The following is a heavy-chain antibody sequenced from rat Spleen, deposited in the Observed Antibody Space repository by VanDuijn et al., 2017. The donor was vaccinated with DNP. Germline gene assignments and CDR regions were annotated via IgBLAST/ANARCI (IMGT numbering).Heavy chain of an antibody. Sequence: EVQLVESGGGLVQPGRSLKLSCTASGFIFSHYYMAWVRQAPERGLEWVASISYEGSNTDSGDSVKGRFSISRENARSVLFLEMGSLRSEDTATYYCTRHDYDRPNDFYGMDVWGQGTSVIVSS. D-gene: IGHD1-12*01. CDR3: TRHDYDRPNDFYGMDV. V-gene: IGHV5-22*01. J-gene: IGHJ4*01. CDR1: GFIFSHYY. CDR2: ISYEGSNT.